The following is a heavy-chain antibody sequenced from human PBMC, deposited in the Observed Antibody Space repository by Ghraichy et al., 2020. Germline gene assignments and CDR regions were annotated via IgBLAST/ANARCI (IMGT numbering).Heavy chain of an antibody. V-gene: IGHV4-30-2*01. CDR1: GGTFSSVGYS. J-gene: IGHJ4*02. CDR3: ARGGKSDKFDY. Sequence: SETLSLTCAVSGGTFSSVGYSWGWIRQPPGKGLEWIGYIYYSGSSYYNPSLNSRLTISLDRSKNQFSLRLSSVTAADTAVYYCARGGKSDKFDYWGQGTLVTVSS. CDR2: IYYSGSS.